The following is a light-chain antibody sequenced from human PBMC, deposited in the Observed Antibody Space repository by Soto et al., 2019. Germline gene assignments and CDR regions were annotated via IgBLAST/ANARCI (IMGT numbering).Light chain of an antibody. CDR3: QQYNSYSSWT. J-gene: IGKJ1*01. CDR2: KAS. V-gene: IGKV1-5*03. CDR1: QSISSW. Sequence: DIQMTQSPSTLSASVGDRVTITCRASQSISSWLAWYQQKPGKAPKLLIYKASSLESGVASRFSGSGSGTEVTLTISSLQPDDFAAYYCQQYNSYSSWTFGQGTKAEIK.